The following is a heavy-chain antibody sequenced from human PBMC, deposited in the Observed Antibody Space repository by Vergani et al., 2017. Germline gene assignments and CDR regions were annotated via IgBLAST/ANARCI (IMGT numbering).Heavy chain of an antibody. Sequence: EVQLLESGGGLVQPGGSLRLSCAASGFTFSSYAMSWVRQAPGKGLEWVSAISGSGGSTYYADSVKGRFTISRDNSKNTLYLQMNSLRAEDTAVYYCARDGTDFWSGYTRYYYYGMDVWGQGP. D-gene: IGHD3-3*01. CDR3: ARDGTDFWSGYTRYYYYGMDV. CDR1: GFTFSSYA. J-gene: IGHJ6*02. CDR2: ISGSGGST. V-gene: IGHV3-23*01.